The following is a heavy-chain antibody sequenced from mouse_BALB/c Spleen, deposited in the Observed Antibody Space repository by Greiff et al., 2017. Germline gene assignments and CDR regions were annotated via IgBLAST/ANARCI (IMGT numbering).Heavy chain of an antibody. CDR3: AREPFDAMDY. CDR2: INSNGGST. Sequence: EVKLMESGGGLVQPGGSLKLSCAASGFTFSSYGMSWVRQTPDKRLELVATINSNGGSTYYPDSVKGRFTISRDNAKNTLYLQMSSLKSEDTAMDYCAREPFDAMDYWGQGTSVTVSS. V-gene: IGHV5-6-3*01. J-gene: IGHJ4*01. CDR1: GFTFSSYG.